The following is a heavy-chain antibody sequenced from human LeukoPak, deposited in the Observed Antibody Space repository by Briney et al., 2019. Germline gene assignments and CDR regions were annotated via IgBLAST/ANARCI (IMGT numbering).Heavy chain of an antibody. CDR1: GFTFSSYS. J-gene: IGHJ3*02. CDR3: ATRLRYFDWLFHDAFDI. Sequence: GWSLRLSCAASGFTFSSYSMNWVRQAPGKGLEWVSSISSSSRYIYYADSVKGRFTISRDNAKNSLYLQMNSLRAEDTAVYYCATRLRYFDWLFHDAFDIWGQGTMVTVSS. D-gene: IGHD3-9*01. V-gene: IGHV3-21*01. CDR2: ISSSSRYI.